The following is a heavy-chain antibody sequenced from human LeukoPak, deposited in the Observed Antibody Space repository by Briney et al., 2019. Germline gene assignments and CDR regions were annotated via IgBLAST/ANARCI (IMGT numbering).Heavy chain of an antibody. CDR1: GYTFTSYY. CDR3: LTAAITPWFDP. J-gene: IGHJ5*02. V-gene: IGHV1-46*01. CDR2: NNPSGGST. Sequence: ASVKVSCKASGYTFTSYYMHWVRQAPGQGLEWMGINNPSGGSTSYAQKFQGRVTMTRDTSTSTVYMELSSLRSDDTAVYYCLTAAITPWFDPWGQGTLVTVSS.